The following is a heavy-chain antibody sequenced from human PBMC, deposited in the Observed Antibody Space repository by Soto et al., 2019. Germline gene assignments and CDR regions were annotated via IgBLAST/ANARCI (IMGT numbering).Heavy chain of an antibody. J-gene: IGHJ4*02. V-gene: IGHV4-39*01. CDR3: ARQYGALAVAFDY. CDR2: FFIGGIT. CDR1: GGSITGGSISRTTYY. D-gene: IGHD6-19*01. Sequence: SETVSLTGIVSGGSITGGSISRTTYYWGWMRQPPGKGLEWIGCFFIGGITYYNPSLKSRVTISVDMSKNQFSLTLSSVTAADTAVYHCARQYGALAVAFDYWGQGALVTVSS.